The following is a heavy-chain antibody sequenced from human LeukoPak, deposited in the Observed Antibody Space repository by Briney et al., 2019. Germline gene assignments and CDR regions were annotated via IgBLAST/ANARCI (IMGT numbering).Heavy chain of an antibody. CDR2: IYYSGST. D-gene: IGHD5-18*01. CDR3: ASRYSYGSPREY. Sequence: PSETLSLTCTVSGGSISSGGSYWSWIRQHPGKGLEWIGYIYYSGSTYYNPSLKSRVTISVDRSKNQFSLKLSSVTAADTAVYYCASRYSYGSPREYWGQGTLVTVSS. J-gene: IGHJ4*02. V-gene: IGHV4-31*03. CDR1: GGSISSGGSY.